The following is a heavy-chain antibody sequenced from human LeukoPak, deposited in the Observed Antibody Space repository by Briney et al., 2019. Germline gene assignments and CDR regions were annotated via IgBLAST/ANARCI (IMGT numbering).Heavy chain of an antibody. J-gene: IGHJ4*02. CDR2: INDRGHT. Sequence: SETLSLTCAVHGGSFSGYHWNWIRQSPGKGLEWIGEINDRGHTNYNPSLETRVTVSVDTSKKQFSLRLSSVTAADTAVYYCARDPTTVVTTPYYFNFWGQGTLVTVSS. D-gene: IGHD4-23*01. CDR3: ARDPTTVVTTPYYFNF. CDR1: GGSFSGYH. V-gene: IGHV4-34*01.